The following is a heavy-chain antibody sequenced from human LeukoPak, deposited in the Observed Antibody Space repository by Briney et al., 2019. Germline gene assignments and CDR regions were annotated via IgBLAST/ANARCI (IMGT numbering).Heavy chain of an antibody. V-gene: IGHV1-2*02. D-gene: IGHD5-12*01. CDR1: GYTFTGYY. CDR3: ATHSPEWRYSGYYNYYYIDV. Sequence: ASVKVSCKASGYTFTGYYMHWVRQAPGQGLEWMGWINPNSGGTNYAQKFQGRVTMTRDTSIGTAYMELNRLRSEDTAVYYCATHSPEWRYSGYYNYYYIDVWGKGTTVTVSS. J-gene: IGHJ6*03. CDR2: INPNSGGT.